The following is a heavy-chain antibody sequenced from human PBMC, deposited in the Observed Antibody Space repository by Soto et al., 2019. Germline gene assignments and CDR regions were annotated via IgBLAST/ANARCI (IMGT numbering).Heavy chain of an antibody. D-gene: IGHD4-17*01. V-gene: IGHV1-69*01. J-gene: IGHJ4*02. CDR2: VIPVFNTS. Sequence: QVQLEQSGPEVKRPGTSAKVSCKASGGAFGRYSVSWVRQAPGQGLEWIGGVIPVFNTSNYSLKFQGRVAIFADLSTSSVFMELRSLRSEDTALYYCARGDEMTAVTIFEYWGQGTLVTVSS. CDR1: GGAFGRYS. CDR3: ARGDEMTAVTIFEY.